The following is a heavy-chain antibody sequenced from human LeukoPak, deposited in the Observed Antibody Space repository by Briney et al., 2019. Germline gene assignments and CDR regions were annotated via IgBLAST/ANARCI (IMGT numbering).Heavy chain of an antibody. CDR1: GFTFSSYS. D-gene: IGHD3-9*01. CDR2: ISSSSSYI. Sequence: PGGSLRLSCAASGFTFSSYSMNWVRQAPGKGLEWVSSISSSSSYIYYADSVKVRFTVSRDNAKNSLYLQMNSLRAEDTAVYYCARALFDILTGYYPFLDYWGQGTLVTVSS. V-gene: IGHV3-21*01. J-gene: IGHJ4*02. CDR3: ARALFDILTGYYPFLDY.